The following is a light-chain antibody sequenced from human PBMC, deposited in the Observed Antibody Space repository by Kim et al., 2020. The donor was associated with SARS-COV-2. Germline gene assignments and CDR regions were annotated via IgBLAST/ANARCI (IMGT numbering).Light chain of an antibody. V-gene: IGLV3-1*01. CDR2: QDT. CDR3: QAWDSNTVI. Sequence: SYELTQPHSVSVSPGPTAPITCFGNKLGNKYASWYQQKPGQSPVLVICQDTKRPSGIPERFSGSNSGNTATLTISGTQAMDEADYYCQAWDSNTVIFGGG. CDR1: KLGNKY. J-gene: IGLJ2*01.